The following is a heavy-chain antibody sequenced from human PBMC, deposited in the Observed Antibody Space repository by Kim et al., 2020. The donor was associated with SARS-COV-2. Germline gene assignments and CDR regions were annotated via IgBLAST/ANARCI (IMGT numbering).Heavy chain of an antibody. V-gene: IGHV3-48*03. CDR3: ARDPSPFAFDI. CDR1: GFTFSSYE. Sequence: GGSLRLSCAASGFTFSSYEMNWVRQAPGKGLEWVSYISSSGSTIYYADSVKGRFTISRDNAKNSLYLQMNSLRAEDTAVYYCARDPSPFAFDIWGQGTMVTVSS. J-gene: IGHJ3*02. CDR2: ISSSGSTI.